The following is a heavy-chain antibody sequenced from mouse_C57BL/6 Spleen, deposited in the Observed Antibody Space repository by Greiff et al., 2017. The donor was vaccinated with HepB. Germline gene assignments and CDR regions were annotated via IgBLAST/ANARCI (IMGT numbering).Heavy chain of an antibody. CDR1: GYTFTSYW. J-gene: IGHJ2*01. CDR2: IHPNSGST. D-gene: IGHD1-1*01. Sequence: QVQLKQPGAELVEPGASVKLSCKASGYTFTSYWMHWVKQRPGQGLEWIGMIHPNSGSTNYNEKFKSKATLTVDKSSSTAYMQLSSLTSEDSAVYYCARSTTVVPFDYWGQGTTLTVSS. CDR3: ARSTTVVPFDY. V-gene: IGHV1-64*01.